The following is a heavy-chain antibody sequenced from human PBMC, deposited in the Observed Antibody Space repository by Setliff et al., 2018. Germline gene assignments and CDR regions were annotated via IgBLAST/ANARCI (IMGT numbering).Heavy chain of an antibody. CDR2: ISGSGGST. CDR3: AGDPPGPHLVYTY. D-gene: IGHD3-16*01. Sequence: GGSLRLSCVASGFTFTSYAMNWVRQAPGKGLEWVSAISGSGGSTDYADSVKGRFTISRDNSKNTLYLQMNGLRAEDTAIYYCAGDPPGPHLVYTYWGQGALVTVSS. CDR1: GFTFTSYA. J-gene: IGHJ4*02. V-gene: IGHV3-23*01.